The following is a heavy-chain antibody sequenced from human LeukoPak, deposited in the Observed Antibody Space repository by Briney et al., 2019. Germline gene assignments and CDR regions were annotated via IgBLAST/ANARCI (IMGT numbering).Heavy chain of an antibody. D-gene: IGHD6-6*01. CDR3: ASQIAARPLDLRAFDI. Sequence: SQTLSLTCTVSGGSISSGDYYWSWIRQPPGKGLEWIGYIYYSGSTYYNPSLKSRVTISVDTSKNQFSLKLSSVTAADTAVYYCASQIAARPLDLRAFDIWGQGTMVTVSS. V-gene: IGHV4-30-4*01. CDR2: IYYSGST. CDR1: GGSISSGDYY. J-gene: IGHJ3*02.